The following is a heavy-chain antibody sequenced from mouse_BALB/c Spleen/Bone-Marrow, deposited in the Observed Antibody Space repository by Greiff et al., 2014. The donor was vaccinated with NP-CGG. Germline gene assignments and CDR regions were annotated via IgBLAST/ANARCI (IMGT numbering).Heavy chain of an antibody. D-gene: IGHD2-12*01. Sequence: EVMLLESGGGLVKPGGSLKLSCAASGFTFSDYYMYWVRQTPEKRLECVATISDGGSYTYYPDSVKGRFTISRDNAKNNLYLQMSSLKSEDTAMYYCARDYDYAMDYWGQGTSVTVSS. CDR3: ARDYDYAMDY. J-gene: IGHJ4*01. V-gene: IGHV5-4*02. CDR1: GFTFSDYY. CDR2: ISDGGSYT.